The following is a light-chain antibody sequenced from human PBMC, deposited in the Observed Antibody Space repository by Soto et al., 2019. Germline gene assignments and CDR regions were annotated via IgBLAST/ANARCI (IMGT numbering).Light chain of an antibody. V-gene: IGLV2-8*01. J-gene: IGLJ2*01. CDR3: SSYAGSNNMI. CDR2: EVN. Sequence: QSPLTQPPSASGSPGQSVTISCTGTSNDVGGYNYVSWYQQHPGKAPKLIIYEVNKWPSGVPDRFSGSKSGNTASLTVSGLQAEDEADYYCSSYAGSNNMIFGGGTKLTVL. CDR1: SNDVGGYNY.